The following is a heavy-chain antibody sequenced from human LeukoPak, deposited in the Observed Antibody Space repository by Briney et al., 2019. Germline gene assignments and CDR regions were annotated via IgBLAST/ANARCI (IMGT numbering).Heavy chain of an antibody. D-gene: IGHD2-2*01. CDR2: ISYDGSNK. V-gene: IGHV3-30-3*02. Sequence: GGSQRLSCAASGFTFSSYAMHWVRQAPGKGLEWVAVISYDGSNKYYADSVKGRFTISRDNSKNTLYLQMNSLRAEDTAVYYCAKIRGDSSTSSNWFDPWGQGTLVTVSS. J-gene: IGHJ5*02. CDR3: AKIRGDSSTSSNWFDP. CDR1: GFTFSSYA.